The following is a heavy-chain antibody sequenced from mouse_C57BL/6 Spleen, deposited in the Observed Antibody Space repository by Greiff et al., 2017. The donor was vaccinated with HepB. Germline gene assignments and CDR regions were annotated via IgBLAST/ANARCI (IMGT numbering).Heavy chain of an antibody. Sequence: EVKLVESGGDLVKPGGSLKLSCAASGFTFSSYGMSWVRQTPDKRLEWVATISSGGSYTYYPDSVKGRFTISRDNAKNTLYLQMSSLKSEDTAMYYCARALYDGYLDYWGQGTTLTVSS. D-gene: IGHD2-3*01. V-gene: IGHV5-6*02. CDR2: ISSGGSYT. CDR1: GFTFSSYG. CDR3: ARALYDGYLDY. J-gene: IGHJ2*01.